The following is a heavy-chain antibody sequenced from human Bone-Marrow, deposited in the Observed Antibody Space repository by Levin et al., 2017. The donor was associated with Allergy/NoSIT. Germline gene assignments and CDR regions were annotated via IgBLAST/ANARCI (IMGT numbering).Heavy chain of an antibody. Sequence: ASVKVSCKGSGYSFTSYWIVWVRQLPGKGLEWMGMIYPGDSDTRYSPSFQAPVPLSVDKSINIAYLQWNSLKASDTAMYYCARESLQRHNWFDSWGQGTLVTVSS. CDR1: GYSFTSYW. CDR2: IYPGDSDT. V-gene: IGHV5-51*01. J-gene: IGHJ5*01. D-gene: IGHD1-1*01. CDR3: ARESLQRHNWFDS.